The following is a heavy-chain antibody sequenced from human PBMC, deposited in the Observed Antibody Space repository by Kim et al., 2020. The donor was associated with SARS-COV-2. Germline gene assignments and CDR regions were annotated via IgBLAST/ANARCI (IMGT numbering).Heavy chain of an antibody. D-gene: IGHD6-6*01. CDR3: AKDHSSSSPSFGY. Sequence: GGSLRLSCAVSGFTFDDYTMHWVRQAPGKGLEWVSLISWDGGSTYYADSVKGRITISRDNSKNSLYLQMNSLRTEDTALYYCAKDHSSSSPSFGYWGQGTLVTVSS. CDR2: ISWDGGST. V-gene: IGHV3-43*01. CDR1: GFTFDDYT. J-gene: IGHJ4*02.